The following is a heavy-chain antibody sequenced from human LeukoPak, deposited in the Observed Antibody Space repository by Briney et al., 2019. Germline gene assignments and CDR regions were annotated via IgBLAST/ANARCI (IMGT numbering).Heavy chain of an antibody. CDR1: GFTFSSYA. CDR2: ISYDGSNK. Sequence: GGSLRLSCAASGFTFSSYAMHWVRQAPGKGLEWVAVISYDGSNKYYADSVKGRFTISRDNSKNTLYLQMNSLRAEDTAVYYCARSTPYYSSSWWDAFDIWGQGTMVTVSS. CDR3: ARSTPYYSSSWWDAFDI. D-gene: IGHD6-13*01. J-gene: IGHJ3*02. V-gene: IGHV3-30-3*01.